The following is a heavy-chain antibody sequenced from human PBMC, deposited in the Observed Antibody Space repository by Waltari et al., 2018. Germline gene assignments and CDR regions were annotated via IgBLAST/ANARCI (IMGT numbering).Heavy chain of an antibody. D-gene: IGHD3-3*01. CDR2: INHSGST. CDR1: GGSFSGYY. V-gene: IGHV4-34*01. CDR3: ASSGEERYYDFWSGYSFDY. Sequence: QVQLQQWGAGLLKPSETLSLTCAVYGGSFSGYYWSWIRQPPGKGLEWIGEINHSGSTNYNPSLKSRVTISVDTSKNQFSLKLSSVTAADTAVYYCASSGEERYYDFWSGYSFDYWGQGTLVTVSS. J-gene: IGHJ4*02.